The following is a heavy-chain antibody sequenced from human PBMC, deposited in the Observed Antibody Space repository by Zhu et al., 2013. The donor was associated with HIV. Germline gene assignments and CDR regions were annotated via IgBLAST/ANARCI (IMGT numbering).Heavy chain of an antibody. CDR3: ARLASMMTTYYYYGMDV. CDR2: IIPIFGTA. CDR1: GGTFSSYA. J-gene: IGHJ6*02. Sequence: QVQLVQSGAEVKKPGSSVKVSCKASGGTFSSYAISWVRQAPGQGLEWMGGIIPIFGTANYAQKFQGRVTITADESTSTAYMELSSLRSEDTAVYYCARLASMMTTYYYYGMDVWGQGTTVTVSS. V-gene: IGHV1-69*01. D-gene: IGHD4-17*01.